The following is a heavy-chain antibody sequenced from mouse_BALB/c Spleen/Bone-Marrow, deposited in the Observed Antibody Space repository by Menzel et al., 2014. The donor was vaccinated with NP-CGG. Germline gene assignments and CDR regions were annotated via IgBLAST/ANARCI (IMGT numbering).Heavy chain of an antibody. CDR3: ARDNYYGYHWYFDV. CDR2: IRNKANGYTT. V-gene: IGHV7-3*02. Sequence: EVKLVESGGGLVQPGGSLRLSCATSGFTFTDYYMSWVRQPPGKALEWLGFIRNKANGYTTEYSASVKGRFTISRYNSQSILYLQMNTLRAEDSATYYCARDNYYGYHWYFDVWGAGTTVTVSS. CDR1: GFTFTDYY. D-gene: IGHD1-2*01. J-gene: IGHJ1*01.